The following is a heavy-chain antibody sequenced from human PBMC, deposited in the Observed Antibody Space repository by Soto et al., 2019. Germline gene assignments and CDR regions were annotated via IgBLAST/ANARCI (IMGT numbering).Heavy chain of an antibody. V-gene: IGHV1-18*01. CDR2: ISAYNGNT. J-gene: IGHJ5*02. Sequence: ASVKVSCKASGYPFTSDGISWVRQAPRQGLEWMGWISAYNGNTNYAQKLQGRDTMTTNTSTSTAYMELRSLRSDETAVYYCANAPAAMGDSGWFDPWGQGTLVTVSS. CDR3: ANAPAAMGDSGWFDP. D-gene: IGHD2-2*01. CDR1: GYPFTSDG.